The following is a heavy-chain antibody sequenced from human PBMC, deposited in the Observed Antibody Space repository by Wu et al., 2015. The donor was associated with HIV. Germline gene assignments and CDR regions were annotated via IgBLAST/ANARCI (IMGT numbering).Heavy chain of an antibody. V-gene: IGHV1-69*05. J-gene: IGHJ4*02. CDR3: ARDFGYTSGCVY. CDR2: IIPMFDTP. Sequence: QVQLVQSGAEVKQPGSSMKVSCKASGGTFSNYAISWVRQAPGQGLEWMGGIIPMFDTPNYAQRFQGRITIATDESSSTAYMELSGLRSDDTAVYYCARDFGYTSGCVYWGQGTQVTVSS. D-gene: IGHD6-19*01. CDR1: GGTFSNYA.